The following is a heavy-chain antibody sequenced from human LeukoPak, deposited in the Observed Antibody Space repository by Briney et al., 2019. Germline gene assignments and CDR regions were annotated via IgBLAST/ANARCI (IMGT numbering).Heavy chain of an antibody. CDR2: IIHSGSS. V-gene: IGHV4-34*01. CDR1: GGSFSDYF. CDR3: ARGSPGY. Sequence: SETLSLTCAVYGGSFSDYFWTWIRQSPGKALEWIGEIIHSGSSHYNPSLKSRVTISVDTSKNQFSLKLTSVTAADTAVYFCARGSPGYWGQGTLVTVSS. J-gene: IGHJ4*02.